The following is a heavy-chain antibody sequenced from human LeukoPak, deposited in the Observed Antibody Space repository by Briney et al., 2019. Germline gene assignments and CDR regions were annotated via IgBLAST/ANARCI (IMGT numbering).Heavy chain of an antibody. CDR2: IKQDGSEK. CDR1: GFTFSSYE. J-gene: IGHJ4*02. D-gene: IGHD3-22*01. CDR3: ARETGYYDSSGYYDY. Sequence: GGSLRLSCAASGFTFSSYEMNWVRQAPGKGLEWVANIKQDGSEKYYVDSVKGRFTISRDNAKNSLYLQMNSLRAEDTAVYYCARETGYYDSSGYYDYWGQGTLVTVSS. V-gene: IGHV3-7*01.